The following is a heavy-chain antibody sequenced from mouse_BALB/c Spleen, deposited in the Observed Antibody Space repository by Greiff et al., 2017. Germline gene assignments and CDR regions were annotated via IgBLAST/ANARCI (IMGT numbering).Heavy chain of an antibody. CDR2: ISSGSSTI. CDR3: ARWGYGNYPYYYAMDY. J-gene: IGHJ4*01. CDR1: GFTFSSFG. Sequence: EVMLVESGGGLVQPGGSRKLSCAASGFTFSSFGMHWVRQAPEKGLEWVAYISSGSSTIYYADTVKGRFTISRDNPKNTLFLQMTSLRSEDTAMYYCARWGYGNYPYYYAMDYWGQGTSVTVSS. D-gene: IGHD2-10*02. V-gene: IGHV5-17*02.